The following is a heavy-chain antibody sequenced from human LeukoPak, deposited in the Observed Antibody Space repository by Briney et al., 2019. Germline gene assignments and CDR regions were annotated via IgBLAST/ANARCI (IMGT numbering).Heavy chain of an antibody. D-gene: IGHD5-12*01. CDR3: AKDLAATTTNGHVY. CDR2: IRYDGSNK. J-gene: IGHJ4*02. V-gene: IGHV3-30*02. CDR1: GFTFSSYG. Sequence: PGGSLRLSCAASGFTFSSYGMHWVRQAPGKGLEWVAFIRYDGSNKYYADSVKGRFTISRDNSKNTLYLQMNSLRAEDTAVYYCAKDLAATTTNGHVYWGQGTLVTVSS.